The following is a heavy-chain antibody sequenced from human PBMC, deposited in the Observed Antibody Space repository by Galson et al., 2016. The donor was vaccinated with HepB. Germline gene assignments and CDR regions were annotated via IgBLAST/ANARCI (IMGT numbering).Heavy chain of an antibody. J-gene: IGHJ3*01. Sequence: SLRLSCAASGFTLDNYAMHWVRQAPGKGLEWVSSINWNSGTIGYADSVKGRFTISRNNARNSPYLQMNSLRAEDMALYYCVKGLLVVVAATDAFDVWGQGTMVTVSS. CDR3: VKGLLVVVAATDAFDV. D-gene: IGHD2-21*02. CDR2: INWNSGTI. V-gene: IGHV3-9*03. CDR1: GFTLDNYA.